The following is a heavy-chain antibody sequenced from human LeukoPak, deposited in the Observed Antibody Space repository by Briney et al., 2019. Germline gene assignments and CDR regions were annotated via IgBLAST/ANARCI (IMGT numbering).Heavy chain of an antibody. J-gene: IGHJ4*02. D-gene: IGHD4-17*01. CDR2: INPSGGST. CDR3: ARDQTYGDYGGIPDY. V-gene: IGHV1-46*01. Sequence: ASVKVSCKASGYTFTSYYMHWVRQAPGQGLEWMGIINPSGGSTSYAQRFQGRVTLTRDTSTSTVYMELSSLRSEDTAVYYCARDQTYGDYGGIPDYWGQGTLVTVSS. CDR1: GYTFTSYY.